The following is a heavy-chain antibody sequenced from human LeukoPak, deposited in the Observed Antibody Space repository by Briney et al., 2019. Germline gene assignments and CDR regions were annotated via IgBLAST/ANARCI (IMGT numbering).Heavy chain of an antibody. Sequence: GGSLRLSCAASGFTFSSYNMNWVRQAPGKGLEWVSYISSSGSTIYYADSVKGRFTISRDNAKNSLYLQMNSLRAEDTAVYYCARGTRPSYYYDSSGSPGNWFDPWGQGTLVTVSS. V-gene: IGHV3-48*04. D-gene: IGHD3-22*01. J-gene: IGHJ5*02. CDR3: ARGTRPSYYYDSSGSPGNWFDP. CDR2: ISSSGSTI. CDR1: GFTFSSYN.